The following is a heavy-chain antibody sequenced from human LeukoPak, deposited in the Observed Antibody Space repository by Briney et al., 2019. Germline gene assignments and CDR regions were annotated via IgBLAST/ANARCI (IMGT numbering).Heavy chain of an antibody. CDR3: ACSESYMDV. CDR2: IYYSGST. D-gene: IGHD3-10*02. V-gene: IGHV4-39*01. Sequence: SETLSLTCTVSGGSISSSSYYWGWIRPPPGKELESVGSIYYSGSTYYNPSLKSRVTISVDTSKNQFSLKLSSVTAADTAVYHCACSESYMDVWGKGTTVTVSS. CDR1: GGSISSSSYY. J-gene: IGHJ6*03.